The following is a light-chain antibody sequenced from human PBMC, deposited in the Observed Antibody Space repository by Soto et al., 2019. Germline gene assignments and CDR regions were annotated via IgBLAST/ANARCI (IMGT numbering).Light chain of an antibody. Sequence: DVPITPSPTPLSASVGDRVTIPFRSSQSISSYLNWYQQKPGRAPKLLIYAVFTLQSGVPSRFSGSGSGAEFTLTISSLQPEDFATYYCQQVDTYPLTFGGGTKAAIK. V-gene: IGKV1-9*01. CDR2: AVF. J-gene: IGKJ4*01. CDR1: QSISSY. CDR3: QQVDTYPLT.